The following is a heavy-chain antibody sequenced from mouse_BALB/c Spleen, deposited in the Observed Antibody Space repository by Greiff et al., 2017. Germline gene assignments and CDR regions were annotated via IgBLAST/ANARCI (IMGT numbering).Heavy chain of an antibody. J-gene: IGHJ1*01. V-gene: IGHV1S34*01. CDR2: ISCYNGAT. Sequence: LVKTGASVKISCKASGYSFTGYYMHWVKQSHGKSLEWIGYISCYNGATSYNQKFKGKATFTVDTSSSTAYMQFNSLTSEDSAVYYCARGGITTVVARRYFDVWGAGTTVTVSS. CDR3: ARGGITTVVARRYFDV. D-gene: IGHD1-1*01. CDR1: GYSFTGYY.